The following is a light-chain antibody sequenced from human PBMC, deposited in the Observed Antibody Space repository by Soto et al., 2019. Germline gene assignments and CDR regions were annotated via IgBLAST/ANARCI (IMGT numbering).Light chain of an antibody. CDR1: NIGSKS. CDR2: YDS. V-gene: IGLV3-21*04. CDR3: QVWDKSSDHAV. Sequence: YELTQPPSVSVAPGKTARITCGGNNIGSKSVHWYQQKPGQAPVVVMYYDSDRPSGIPERFSGAKSGNTATLTISRVEAGDEADYYCQVWDKSSDHAVFGGGTQLTVL. J-gene: IGLJ7*01.